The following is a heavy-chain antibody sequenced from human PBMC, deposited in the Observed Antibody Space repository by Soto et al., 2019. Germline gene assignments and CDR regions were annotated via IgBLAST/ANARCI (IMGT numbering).Heavy chain of an antibody. Sequence: ASVKVSCKASGYTFTSYAMHWVRQAPGQRLEWMGWINAGNGNTKYSQKFQGRVTITRDTSASTAYMELSSLRSEDTAVYYCARTSYYYDSSGLYGMDVWGQGTTVTVSS. D-gene: IGHD3-22*01. CDR1: GYTFTSYA. CDR3: ARTSYYYDSSGLYGMDV. CDR2: INAGNGNT. V-gene: IGHV1-3*01. J-gene: IGHJ6*02.